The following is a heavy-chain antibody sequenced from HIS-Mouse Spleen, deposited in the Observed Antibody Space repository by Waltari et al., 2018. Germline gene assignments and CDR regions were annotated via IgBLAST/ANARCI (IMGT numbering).Heavy chain of an antibody. V-gene: IGHV4-39*07. J-gene: IGHJ2*01. D-gene: IGHD6-13*01. CDR3: AREIPYSSSWYDWYFDL. CDR2: IYYSGRT. Sequence: QLQLQESGPGLVKPSETLSLTCTVSGGSISSSSYYWGWIRQPPGEGLEWIGGIYYSGRTYYNPSRKSRVTISVDTSKNQFSLKLSSVTAADTAVYYCAREIPYSSSWYDWYFDLWGRGTLVTVSS. CDR1: GGSISSSSYY.